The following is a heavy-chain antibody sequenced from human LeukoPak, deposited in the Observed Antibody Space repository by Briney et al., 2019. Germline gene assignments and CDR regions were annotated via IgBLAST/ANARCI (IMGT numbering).Heavy chain of an antibody. Sequence: SETLSLTCTVSGGSISGYYWSWIRQPPGKALEWIGYIHYNGNTNHNPSLKSRVTISLDTPKSQFSLKLSSVTAADTAVYYCARGRPGYRAYYYYYMDVWGKGTTVTVSS. V-gene: IGHV4-59*12. CDR1: GGSISGYY. CDR2: IHYNGNT. J-gene: IGHJ6*03. D-gene: IGHD1-1*01. CDR3: ARGRPGYRAYYYYYMDV.